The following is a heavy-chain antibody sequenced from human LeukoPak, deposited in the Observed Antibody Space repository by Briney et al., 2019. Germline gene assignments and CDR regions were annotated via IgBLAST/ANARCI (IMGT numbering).Heavy chain of an antibody. CDR1: GFTFSSYS. D-gene: IGHD4-17*01. V-gene: IGHV3-23*01. J-gene: IGHJ4*02. Sequence: GGSLRLSCAASGFTFSSYSMNWVRQAPGKGLEWVSSISASGGATYSADSVKGRFTLSRDNSKNTLYLQMNSLKADDTAVYHCAKERDGDYVRYTHYWGQGTLVTVSS. CDR3: AKERDGDYVRYTHY. CDR2: ISASGGAT.